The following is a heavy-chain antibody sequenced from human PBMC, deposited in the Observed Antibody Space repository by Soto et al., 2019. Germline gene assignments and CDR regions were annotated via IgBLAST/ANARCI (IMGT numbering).Heavy chain of an antibody. Sequence: GGSLRLSCAASGFTFSSYAMSWVRKAPGKGLEWVSAISGSDGSTYYADSVKGRLTISRYNSKNTLYLEMNSLRGEDTAVYYCAIVRGDTTMALYDYWGQGTLVTVSS. J-gene: IGHJ4*02. V-gene: IGHV3-23*01. CDR1: GFTFSSYA. D-gene: IGHD5-18*01. CDR3: AIVRGDTTMALYDY. CDR2: ISGSDGST.